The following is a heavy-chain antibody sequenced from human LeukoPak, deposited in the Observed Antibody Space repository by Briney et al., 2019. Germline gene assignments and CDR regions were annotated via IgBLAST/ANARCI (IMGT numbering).Heavy chain of an antibody. CDR1: GFTFSSFA. CDR2: ITCSHGPT. J-gene: IGHJ5*02. Sequence: AGSLRLSCAASGFTFSSFAMTWVRQAPGKGLEWVSSITCSHGPTYNTDSVKGRFTIFRDNSHNTPYLQRNSLRAEDTAVYYCTKDPNGDYVVSFDPWGQGTLVTVSS. CDR3: TKDPNGDYVVSFDP. V-gene: IGHV3-23*01. D-gene: IGHD4-17*01.